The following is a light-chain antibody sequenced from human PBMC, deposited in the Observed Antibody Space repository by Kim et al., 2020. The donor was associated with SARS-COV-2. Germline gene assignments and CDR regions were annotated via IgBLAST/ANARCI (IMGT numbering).Light chain of an antibody. J-gene: IGKJ1*01. V-gene: IGKV3-20*01. Sequence: EIVLTQSPATLSLSPGESATLSCRASQTVNSRYLAWYQHKPGQAPRRLIYGASIRATDIPDRFSGSGSGTDFTLTISRLEPEDSAVYFCQQYGISPMWTFVQGTKVDIK. CDR1: QTVNSRY. CDR2: GAS. CDR3: QQYGISPMWT.